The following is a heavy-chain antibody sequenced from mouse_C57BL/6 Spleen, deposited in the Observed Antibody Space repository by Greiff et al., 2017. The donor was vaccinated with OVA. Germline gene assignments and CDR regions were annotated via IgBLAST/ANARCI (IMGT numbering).Heavy chain of an antibody. Sequence: QVQLQQPGAELVMPGASVKLSCKASGYTFTSYWMHWVKQRPGQGLEWIGEIDPSDSYTNYNQKFKGKSTLTVDKSSSTAYMQLSSLTSEDSAVYYCARDYAGYNYFAYWGQGTTLTVSS. CDR1: GYTFTSYW. J-gene: IGHJ2*01. CDR3: ARDYAGYNYFAY. V-gene: IGHV1-69*01. CDR2: IDPSDSYT. D-gene: IGHD2-3*01.